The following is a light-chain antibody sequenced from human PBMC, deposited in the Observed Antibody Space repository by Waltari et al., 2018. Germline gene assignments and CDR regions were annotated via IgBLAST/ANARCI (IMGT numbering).Light chain of an antibody. V-gene: IGKV3-11*01. Sequence: ETVLTPSPGTLALSPGERATLSCRASQSIGSSLAWYQHIPGQAPRLLFYDASNRATGIPGRFSGSGSGTDFTLTISSLEPEDFAVYYCQQRISWPRTFGQGTKVEIK. J-gene: IGKJ1*01. CDR1: QSIGSS. CDR2: DAS. CDR3: QQRISWPRT.